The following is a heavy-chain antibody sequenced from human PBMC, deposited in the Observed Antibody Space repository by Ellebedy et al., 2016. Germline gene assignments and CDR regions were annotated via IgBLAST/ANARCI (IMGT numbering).Heavy chain of an antibody. V-gene: IGHV3-23*01. J-gene: IGHJ4*02. D-gene: IGHD3-22*01. CDR2: ISGSGGST. Sequence: GGSLRLXXAASGFTFSSYAMSWVRQAPGKGLEWVSAISGSGGSTYYADSVKGRFTISRDNSKNTLYLQMNSLRAEDTAVYYCASDYDSSGYYFEDYFDYWGQGTLVTVSS. CDR1: GFTFSSYA. CDR3: ASDYDSSGYYFEDYFDY.